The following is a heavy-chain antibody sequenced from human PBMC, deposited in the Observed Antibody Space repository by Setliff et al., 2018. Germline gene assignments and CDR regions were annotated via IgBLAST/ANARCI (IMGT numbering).Heavy chain of an antibody. D-gene: IGHD1-1*01. CDR3: ARGVRTGHLDS. CDR2: IYYSGNT. V-gene: IGHV4-39*07. Sequence: SETLSLTCTVFGGSMSSSGYYWAWIRQSPGKGLEWIGSIYYSGNTNYNPPLKGRATISVDNSKNQFSLNLNSVTVADTAVYFCARGVRTGHLDSWGQGTLVTVSS. CDR1: GGSMSSSGYY. J-gene: IGHJ4*02.